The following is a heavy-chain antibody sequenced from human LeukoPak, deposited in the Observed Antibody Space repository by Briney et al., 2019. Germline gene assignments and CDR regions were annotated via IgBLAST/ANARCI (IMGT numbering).Heavy chain of an antibody. CDR3: ARDSVVISYYYYYMDV. Sequence: PGGSLRLSCAASGFTFTSYGLHWVRQAPGKGLEWVSYISTSSSSTYYADSVKGRFTISRDNAKNSLYLQMNSLRAEDTAVYYCARDSVVISYYYYYMDVWGKGTTVTVSS. D-gene: IGHD3-16*02. CDR1: GFTFTSYG. J-gene: IGHJ6*03. V-gene: IGHV3-48*01. CDR2: ISTSSSST.